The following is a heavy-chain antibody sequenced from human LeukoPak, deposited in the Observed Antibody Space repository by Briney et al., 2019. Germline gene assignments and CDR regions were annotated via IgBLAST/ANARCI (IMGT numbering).Heavy chain of an antibody. D-gene: IGHD6-19*01. CDR2: ISGSGGRT. V-gene: IGHV3-23*01. CDR3: AKARSGWCQFDY. J-gene: IGHJ4*02. Sequence: GGSLRLSCAASGYTFSSYAMSWVRQAPGKGPEWVSAISGSGGRTYYAESVKGRFTSSRDNSKNTLYLQMNSLRADDTAVYYCAKARSGWCQFDYWGQGALVTVSS. CDR1: GYTFSSYA.